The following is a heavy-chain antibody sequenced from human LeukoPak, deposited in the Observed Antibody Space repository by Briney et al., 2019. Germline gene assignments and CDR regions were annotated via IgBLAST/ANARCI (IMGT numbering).Heavy chain of an antibody. CDR3: ARDLGTKVSWNSGYYYYGMDV. Sequence: SQTLSLTCTVSGGSISSGSYYWSWIRQPAGKGLEWIGRIYTSGSTNYNPSLKSRVTISIDTSKNQFSLRLSSVTAADTAVYYCARDLGTKVSWNSGYYYYGMDVWGQGTTVTVSS. CDR2: IYTSGST. D-gene: IGHD6-13*01. J-gene: IGHJ6*02. CDR1: GGSISSGSYY. V-gene: IGHV4-61*02.